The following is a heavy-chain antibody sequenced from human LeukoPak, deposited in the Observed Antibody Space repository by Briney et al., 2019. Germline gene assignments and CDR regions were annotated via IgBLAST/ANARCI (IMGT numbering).Heavy chain of an antibody. J-gene: IGHJ4*02. V-gene: IGHV1-8*01. D-gene: IGHD3-22*01. CDR1: GYPFIGNY. Sequence: ASVKVSCKASGYPFIGNYIHWVRQAPGQGLEWMGWMNPNSGNTGYAQKFQGRVTMTRNTSISTAYMELSSLRSEDTAVYYCARRREYYYDSSGQVPLFYFDYWGQGTLVTVSS. CDR2: MNPNSGNT. CDR3: ARRREYYYDSSGQVPLFYFDY.